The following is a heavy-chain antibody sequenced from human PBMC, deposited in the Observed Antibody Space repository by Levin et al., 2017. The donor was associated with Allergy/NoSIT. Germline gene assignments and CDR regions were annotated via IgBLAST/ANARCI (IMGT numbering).Heavy chain of an antibody. Sequence: SQTLSLTCTVSGGSINSHYWSWIRQPPGKGLEWIGFIYYSGSTIYNPSLKSRVTISVDTSKKQFSLRLSSVTAADTAVYYCMRSGGGANWGQGTLVTVSS. CDR3: MRSGGGAN. V-gene: IGHV4-59*11. D-gene: IGHD3-10*01. J-gene: IGHJ4*02. CDR1: GGSINSHY. CDR2: IYYSGST.